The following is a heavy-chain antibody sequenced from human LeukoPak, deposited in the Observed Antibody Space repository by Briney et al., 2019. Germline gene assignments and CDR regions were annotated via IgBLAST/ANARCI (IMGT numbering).Heavy chain of an antibody. CDR1: GGSISSYY. CDR3: ARDRGTPGATANWYFDR. J-gene: IGHJ2*01. CDR2: IYYSGST. Sequence: PLETLSLTCTVSGGSISSYYWSWIRQPPGKGLEWIGYIYYSGSTDYNPSLKSRVTISVDTSKNQFSLKLSSVTAADTAVYYCARDRGTPGATANWYFDRWGRGTLVTVSS. V-gene: IGHV4-59*01. D-gene: IGHD1-26*01.